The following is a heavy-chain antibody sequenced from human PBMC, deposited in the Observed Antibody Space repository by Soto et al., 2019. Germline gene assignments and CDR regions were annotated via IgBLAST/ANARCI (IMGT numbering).Heavy chain of an antibody. V-gene: IGHV5-51*01. CDR2: IYPGDSDT. J-gene: IGHJ5*02. CDR1: XYSFIDYW. CDR3: ARQCSGGSCYEGFDP. D-gene: IGHD2-15*01. Sequence: PGESLNISCQGSXYSFIDYWIGLVRQVPGKGLEWMGVIYPGDSDTRYSPSFQGQVTISADKSISTAYLQWSSLKASDTAMYYCARQCSGGSCYEGFDPWGQGTLVTVSS.